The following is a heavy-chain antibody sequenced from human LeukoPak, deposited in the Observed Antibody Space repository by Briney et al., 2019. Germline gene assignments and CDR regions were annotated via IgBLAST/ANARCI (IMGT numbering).Heavy chain of an antibody. CDR3: AKGPQLNSGYHPDY. CDR1: GFTFSSAA. CDR2: VTGSDDRT. J-gene: IGHJ4*02. V-gene: IGHV3-23*01. D-gene: IGHD3-22*01. Sequence: GGSLSLSCAASGFTFSSAAMTWVRQAPGRGREWVSTVTGSDDRTYYADSVKGLFTISRDYSRNMLHLQMNSLRVEDTAMYYCAKGPQLNSGYHPDYWGQGTLVTVSS.